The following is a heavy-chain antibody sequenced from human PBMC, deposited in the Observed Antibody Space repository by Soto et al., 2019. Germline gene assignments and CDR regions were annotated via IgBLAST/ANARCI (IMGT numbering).Heavy chain of an antibody. Sequence: QVQLVESGGGVVQPGRSLRLSCAASGFTFSNFGMHWVRQAPGKGLEWVASISYDGNIKYSADSVKGRFTISRDNSKNTLYLQMNSLRSEDTAVYYWAKFWGPLTAAVDDYWGQGTLVTVSS. CDR1: GFTFSNFG. J-gene: IGHJ4*02. V-gene: IGHV3-30*18. CDR2: ISYDGNIK. D-gene: IGHD6-13*01. CDR3: AKFWGPLTAAVDDY.